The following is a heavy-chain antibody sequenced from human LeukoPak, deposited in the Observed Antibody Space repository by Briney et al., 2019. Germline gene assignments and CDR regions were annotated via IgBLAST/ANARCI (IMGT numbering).Heavy chain of an antibody. V-gene: IGHV3-30*18. CDR2: ISYEGINK. CDR3: AKDRDHGSGSYNGMDV. CDR1: GFTFSSYG. D-gene: IGHD3-10*01. J-gene: IGHJ6*02. Sequence: GGSLRLSCAASGFTFSSYGVHWVRQAPGKGLEWVAVISYEGINKYYADSVKGRFTISRDNSKNMLYLQMNSLRAEDTAVYYCAKDRDHGSGSYNGMDVWGQGTTVTVSS.